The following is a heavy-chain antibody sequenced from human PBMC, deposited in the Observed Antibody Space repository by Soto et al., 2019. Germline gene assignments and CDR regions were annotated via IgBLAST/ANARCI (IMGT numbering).Heavy chain of an antibody. Sequence: PGESLKMSCKGSGYSFTIYCIGLVRQMPGKGLEWMWIIYPCDSDTRYSPSFQGQVTISADKSISTAYLQWSSLKASDTAMYYCATHPGIAVAGTFDYWGQGTLVTVSS. CDR1: GYSFTIYC. CDR3: ATHPGIAVAGTFDY. V-gene: IGHV5-51*01. J-gene: IGHJ4*02. D-gene: IGHD6-19*01. CDR2: IYPCDSDT.